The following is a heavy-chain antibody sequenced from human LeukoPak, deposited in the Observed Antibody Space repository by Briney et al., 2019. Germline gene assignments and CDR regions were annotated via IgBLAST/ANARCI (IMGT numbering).Heavy chain of an antibody. CDR1: GYTFTSNY. CDR3: ARDGLTGGSGRFYYMDV. D-gene: IGHD3-10*01. CDR2: ISPSGGSA. Sequence: ASVKVSCKAFGYTFTSNYMHWVRQAPGQGPEWMGVISPSGGSATYAQKFQGRVTMTTDTSTSTAYMELRSLRSDDTAVYYCARDGLTGGSGRFYYMDVWGKGTTVTISS. J-gene: IGHJ6*03. V-gene: IGHV1-46*01.